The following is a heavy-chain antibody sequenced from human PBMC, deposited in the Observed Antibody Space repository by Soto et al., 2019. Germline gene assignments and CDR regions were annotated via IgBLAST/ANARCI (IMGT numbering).Heavy chain of an antibody. CDR3: ARHYSSGSRNWFDP. Sequence: PSETLSLTCSVSGGSINSSSYFWGWVRPPPGKGLEWIGSIYYSGSTYYNPSLRSRVTISVDTSKNQFSLKLSSVTAADTAVFYCARHYSSGSRNWFDPWGKGTLVTVSS. J-gene: IGHJ5*02. CDR2: IYYSGST. V-gene: IGHV4-39*01. D-gene: IGHD6-19*01. CDR1: GGSINSSSYF.